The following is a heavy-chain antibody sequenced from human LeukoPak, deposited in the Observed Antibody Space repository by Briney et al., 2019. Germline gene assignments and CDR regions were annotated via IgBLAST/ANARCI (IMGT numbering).Heavy chain of an antibody. CDR2: IFYSGST. Sequence: SETLSLTRAVSGGSISGSGYYWTWIRQYPGKGLEWIGYIFYSGSTYYNPSLKSRVTISVDTSKNQFSLKLNSVTAADTAVYYCARETYYYDNSDYYGGGLDYWGQGTLVTVSS. D-gene: IGHD3-22*01. CDR1: GGSISGSGYY. V-gene: IGHV4-31*11. CDR3: ARETYYYDNSDYYGGGLDY. J-gene: IGHJ4*02.